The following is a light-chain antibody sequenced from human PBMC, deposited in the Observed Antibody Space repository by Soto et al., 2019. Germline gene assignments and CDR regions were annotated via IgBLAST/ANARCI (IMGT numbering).Light chain of an antibody. CDR1: SSDVGSYNR. V-gene: IGLV2-18*01. Sequence: QSVLTQPPSVSGSPGQSVTISCTGTSSDVGSYNRLSWYQQPPGTAPKLIMYEVNTRPSGVPDRFSGSKSGSTASLTISGLQAEDEADYYCSLYISGSSYVFGTGPKVNVL. J-gene: IGLJ1*01. CDR3: SLYISGSSYV. CDR2: EVN.